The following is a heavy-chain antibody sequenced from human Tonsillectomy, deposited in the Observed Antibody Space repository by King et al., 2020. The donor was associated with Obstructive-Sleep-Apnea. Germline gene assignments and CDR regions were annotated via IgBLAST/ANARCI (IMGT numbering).Heavy chain of an antibody. V-gene: IGHV4-59*08. CDR3: ARHWKD. J-gene: IGHJ4*02. CDR1: GGSISSYY. D-gene: IGHD1-1*01. Sequence: VQLQESGPGLVKPSETLSLTCTVSGGSISSYYWSWIRQPPGKGLEWIGYFYYSGSTNYNPPLKSRVTISVDMSKNQFSLKLSSVTAADPAVYYCARHWKDWGQGTQVTVSS. CDR2: FYYSGST.